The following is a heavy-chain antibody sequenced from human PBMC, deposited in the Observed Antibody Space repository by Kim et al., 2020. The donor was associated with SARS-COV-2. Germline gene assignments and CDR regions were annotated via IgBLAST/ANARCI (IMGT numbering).Heavy chain of an antibody. CDR1: GGSISSSSYY. CDR2: IYYSGST. D-gene: IGHD3-22*01. V-gene: IGHV4-39*07. J-gene: IGHJ4*02. Sequence: SETLSLTCTVSGGSISSSSYYWGWIRQPPGKGLEWIGSIYYSGSTYYNPSLKSRVTISVDTSKNQFSLKLSSVTAADTAVYYCASQLSSGYPRGVDYWGQGTLVTVSS. CDR3: ASQLSSGYPRGVDY.